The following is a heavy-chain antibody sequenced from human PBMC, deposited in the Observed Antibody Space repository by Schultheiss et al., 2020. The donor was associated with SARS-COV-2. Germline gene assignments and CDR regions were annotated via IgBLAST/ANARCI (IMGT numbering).Heavy chain of an antibody. J-gene: IGHJ4*02. CDR3: ARGTYYYDSGYFDY. Sequence: GGSLRLSCAASGFTFSDYYMSWIRQAPGKGLEWVSYISSSGSTIYYADSVKGRFTITMDNAKNSLHLQMNSLRAEDTAVYYCARGTYYYDSGYFDYWGQGTLVTVSS. D-gene: IGHD3-22*01. CDR1: GFTFSDYY. V-gene: IGHV3-11*01. CDR2: ISSSGSTI.